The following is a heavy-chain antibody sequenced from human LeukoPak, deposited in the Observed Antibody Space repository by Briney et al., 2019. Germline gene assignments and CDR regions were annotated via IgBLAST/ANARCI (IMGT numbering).Heavy chain of an antibody. J-gene: IGHJ4*02. Sequence: PGGSLRLSCAASGFTFSGYSMNWVRQAPGKGLVWLSYISGSGSIIYYAGSVKGRFTISRGNAKNSLYLQMNSLRDEDTAVYYCARGDASGWSYWGQGTLVTVSS. D-gene: IGHD6-19*01. V-gene: IGHV3-48*02. CDR2: ISGSGSII. CDR1: GFTFSGYS. CDR3: ARGDASGWSY.